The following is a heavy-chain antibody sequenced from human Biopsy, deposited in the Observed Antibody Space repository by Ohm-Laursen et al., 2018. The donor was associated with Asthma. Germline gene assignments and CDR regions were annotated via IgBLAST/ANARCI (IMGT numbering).Heavy chain of an antibody. J-gene: IGHJ3*02. CDR2: IKADGSEK. V-gene: IGHV3-7*01. Sequence: SLRLSCAASGFTFRSYWMSWVRQAPGKGLEWVANIKADGSEKYYVDSVKGRFTISRDNAKNSLYLQMNSLRAEETAVYYCARARESSSWASAFDIWGQGTKVTVSS. CDR1: GFTFRSYW. CDR3: ARARESSSWASAFDI. D-gene: IGHD6-6*01.